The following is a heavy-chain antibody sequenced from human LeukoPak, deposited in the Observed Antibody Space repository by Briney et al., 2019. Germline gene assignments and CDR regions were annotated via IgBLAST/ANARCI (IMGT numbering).Heavy chain of an antibody. D-gene: IGHD3-10*01. CDR1: GYTFTGYY. CDR3: ARPASGGRPISY. Sequence: ASVKVCCKASGYTFTGYYMHWVRQAPGQGLEWMGWINPNSGGTNYAQKFQGRVTMTRDTSISTAYMELSRLRSDDTAVYYCARPASGGRPISYWGQGTLVTVSS. J-gene: IGHJ4*02. V-gene: IGHV1-2*02. CDR2: INPNSGGT.